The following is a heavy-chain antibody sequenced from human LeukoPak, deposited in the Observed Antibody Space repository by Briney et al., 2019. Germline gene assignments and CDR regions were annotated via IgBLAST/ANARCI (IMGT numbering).Heavy chain of an antibody. D-gene: IGHD5-18*01. CDR1: GFTVSSNY. CDR3: ARGYSYGLYYFDY. V-gene: IGHV3-66*01. Sequence: GGSLRLSCAASGFTVSSNYMSWVRQAPGKGLEWVSVIYSGGSTYYADSVKGRFTISRDNSKNTLYLQMNSLRAEDTAVYYCARGYSYGLYYFDYWGQGTLVTVSS. CDR2: IYSGGST. J-gene: IGHJ4*02.